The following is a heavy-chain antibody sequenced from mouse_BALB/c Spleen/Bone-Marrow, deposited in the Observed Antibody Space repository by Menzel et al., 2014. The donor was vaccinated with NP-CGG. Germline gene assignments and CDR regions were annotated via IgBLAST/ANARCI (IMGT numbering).Heavy chain of an antibody. CDR2: IDPANGNT. V-gene: IGHV14-3*02. CDR3: ATMITDWYFDV. J-gene: IGHJ1*01. D-gene: IGHD2-4*01. Sequence: EVKLMESGAELVKPGASVKLSCTASGFNIKDTYMHWVKQRPEQSLEWIGRIDPANGNTKYDPKFQGKATITADTSSNTAYLQLSSLTSEDTAVYYCATMITDWYFDVWGAGTTVTVSS. CDR1: GFNIKDTY.